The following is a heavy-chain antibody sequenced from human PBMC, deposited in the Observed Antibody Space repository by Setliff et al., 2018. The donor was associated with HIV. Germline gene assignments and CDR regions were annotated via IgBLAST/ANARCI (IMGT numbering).Heavy chain of an antibody. CDR2: INQGGIS. CDR3: ARGGGFWSGQLDY. J-gene: IGHJ4*02. Sequence: PSETLSLTCAVYGGSFSDHYWTWIRQPPGKGLEWIGEINQGGISNFNPSLKSRVTMPIDTPKNQFSLKLSSVTAADTAVYFCARGGGFWSGQLDYWGQGTLVTVSS. D-gene: IGHD3-3*01. V-gene: IGHV4-34*01. CDR1: GGSFSDHY.